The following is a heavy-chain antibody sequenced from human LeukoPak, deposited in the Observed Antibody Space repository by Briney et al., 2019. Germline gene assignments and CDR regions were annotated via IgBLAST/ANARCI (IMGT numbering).Heavy chain of an antibody. CDR3: ARWGGPYSYGYFDH. J-gene: IGHJ4*02. CDR1: GGSFSGYY. D-gene: IGHD5-18*01. V-gene: IGHV4-34*01. Sequence: SETLSLTCAVYGGSFSGYYWSWIRQPPGKGLEWIGEINHSGSTNYNPSLKSRVTISVDTSKNQFSLKLSSVTAADTAVYYCARWGGPYSYGYFDHWGQGSLVTISS. CDR2: INHSGST.